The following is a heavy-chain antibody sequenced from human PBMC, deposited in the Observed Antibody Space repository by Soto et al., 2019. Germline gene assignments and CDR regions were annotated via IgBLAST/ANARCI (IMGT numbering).Heavy chain of an antibody. Sequence: LRLSCAASGFTFRAYALHWVRQTPGKGLEWVAVISYDEVTKYYADSVKGRFTISRDNSKNTLYLQMNNLGTEDTAVYYCARDLSYYDSSGNVFDIWGQGTKVTVSS. CDR2: ISYDEVTK. J-gene: IGHJ3*02. V-gene: IGHV3-30-3*01. CDR1: GFTFRAYA. CDR3: ARDLSYYDSSGNVFDI. D-gene: IGHD3-22*01.